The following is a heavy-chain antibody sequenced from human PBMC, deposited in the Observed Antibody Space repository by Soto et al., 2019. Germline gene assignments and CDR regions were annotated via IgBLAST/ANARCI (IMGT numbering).Heavy chain of an antibody. J-gene: IGHJ6*02. CDR2: MNPNSGNT. V-gene: IGHV1-8*02. Sequence: QVQLVQSGAEVKKPGSSVKVSCKASGGTFSSYAISWVRQAPGQGLEWMGWMNPNSGNTGYAQKFQGRVTMTRNTSISTAYMELSSLRSEDTAVYYCARTGYVWGSYRSRYYYGMDVWGQGTTVTVSS. CDR3: ARTGYVWGSYRSRYYYGMDV. CDR1: GGTFSSYA. D-gene: IGHD3-16*02.